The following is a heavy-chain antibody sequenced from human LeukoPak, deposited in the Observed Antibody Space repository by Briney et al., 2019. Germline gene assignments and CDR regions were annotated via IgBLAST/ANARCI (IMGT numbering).Heavy chain of an antibody. Sequence: PGGSLRLSCAASGFTVSSNYMSWVRQAPGKGLEWVSVIYSGGSTYCADSVKGRFTISRDNSKNTLYLQMNSLRADDTAVYYCARGLRYSTGWYYFDYWGQGTLVTVSS. CDR2: IYSGGST. CDR3: ARGLRYSTGWYYFDY. V-gene: IGHV3-53*01. D-gene: IGHD6-19*01. J-gene: IGHJ4*02. CDR1: GFTVSSNY.